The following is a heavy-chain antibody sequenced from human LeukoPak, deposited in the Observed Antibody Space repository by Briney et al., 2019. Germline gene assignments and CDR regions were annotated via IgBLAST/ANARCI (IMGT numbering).Heavy chain of an antibody. V-gene: IGHV4-30-4*08. CDR1: GGSISSGGYY. Sequence: SQTLSLTCTVSGGSISSGGYYWSWIRQPPGKGLEWIGYIYYSGSTYYNPSLKSRVTISVDTSKNQFSLKLNSVTAADTAVYYCARGERVHAFDIWGQGTMVTVSS. CDR2: IYYSGST. J-gene: IGHJ3*02. CDR3: ARGERVHAFDI. D-gene: IGHD3-10*01.